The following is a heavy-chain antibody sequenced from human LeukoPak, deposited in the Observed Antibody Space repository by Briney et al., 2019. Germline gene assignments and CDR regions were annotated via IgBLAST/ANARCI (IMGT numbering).Heavy chain of an antibody. J-gene: IGHJ4*02. Sequence: GGSLRLSCTASGFTFGDYAMSWVRQAPGKGLEWVGFIRSKAYGGTTEYAASVKGGFTISRDDSKSIAYLQMSSLKTEDTAVYYCTRSYGSGSYLSLAYYFDYWGQGTLVTVSS. CDR3: TRSYGSGSYLSLAYYFDY. CDR2: IRSKAYGGTT. D-gene: IGHD3-10*01. V-gene: IGHV3-49*04. CDR1: GFTFGDYA.